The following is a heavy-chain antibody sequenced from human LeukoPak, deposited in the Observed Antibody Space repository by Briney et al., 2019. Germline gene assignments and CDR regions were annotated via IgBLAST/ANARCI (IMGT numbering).Heavy chain of an antibody. J-gene: IGHJ3*02. CDR3: ERDKGVAIRAYDI. D-gene: IGHD3-22*01. V-gene: IGHV3-21*06. CDR1: GFTFSTYN. CDR2: IDASGNYI. Sequence: PGGSLRLSCVASGFTFSTYNMNWVRQAPGKGLEWVSFIDASGNYIQYADSMKGRFTISRDNAQNSLFLQLNSLRVEDTAVYYCERDKGVAIRAYDIWGQGTMVTVSS.